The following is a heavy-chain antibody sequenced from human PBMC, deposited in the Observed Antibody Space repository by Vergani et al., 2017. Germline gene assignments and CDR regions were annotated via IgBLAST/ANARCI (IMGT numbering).Heavy chain of an antibody. Sequence: QVQLVESGGGLVKPGGSLRLSCAASGFTFSDYYMSWIRQAPGKGLEWVSAISGSGGSTYYADSVKGRFTISRDNSKNSLYLQMNSLRDEDTAVYYCARRQLSGWYDYWGQGTLVTVSS. CDR1: GFTFSDYY. V-gene: IGHV3-11*04. CDR2: ISGSGGST. CDR3: ARRQLSGWYDY. D-gene: IGHD6-19*01. J-gene: IGHJ4*02.